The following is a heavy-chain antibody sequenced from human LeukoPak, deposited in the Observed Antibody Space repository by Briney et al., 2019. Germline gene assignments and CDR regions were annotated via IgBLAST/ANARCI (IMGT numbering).Heavy chain of an antibody. CDR3: TRGSRQFDAFDI. D-gene: IGHD6-6*01. CDR1: GFTFSTYW. V-gene: IGHV3-74*01. Sequence: GGSLRLSCAASGFTFSTYWMHWVRQAPGEGLMWVSRISTDGRKTEYADSVKGRFTISRDNARNTVHLQMSSLRVEDMAVYYCTRGSRQFDAFDIWGQGTLVTVSS. J-gene: IGHJ3*02. CDR2: ISTDGRKT.